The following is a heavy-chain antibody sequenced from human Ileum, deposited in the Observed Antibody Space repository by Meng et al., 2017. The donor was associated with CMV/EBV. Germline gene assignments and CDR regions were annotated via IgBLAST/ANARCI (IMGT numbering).Heavy chain of an antibody. Sequence: RLQLQGSGPGLVKPSETLSLTCTVSGDSISSGDYFWGWIRQPPKGLEWVASITYSGTTYYNPSLKSRVTMSVDTSKNQFSLKLNSVTAADTAVYYCVRASITMIDYWGQGTLVTVSS. CDR1: GDSISSGDYF. J-gene: IGHJ4*02. CDR2: ITYSGTT. CDR3: VRASITMIDY. D-gene: IGHD3-22*01. V-gene: IGHV4-39*06.